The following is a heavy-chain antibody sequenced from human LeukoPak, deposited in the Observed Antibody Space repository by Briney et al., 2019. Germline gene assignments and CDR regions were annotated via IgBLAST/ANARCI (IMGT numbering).Heavy chain of an antibody. D-gene: IGHD5-24*01. CDR1: GGSISSYY. J-gene: IGHJ3*02. CDR3: ARSKVGRWLQPDAFDI. CDR2: IYYSGST. Sequence: SETLSLTCPVPGGSISSYYWSWIRQPPGKGLEWLGYIYYSGSTNYNPSLKSRVTISVDTSKNQFSLKLSSVTAADTAVYYCARSKVGRWLQPDAFDIWGQGTMVTVSS. V-gene: IGHV4-59*01.